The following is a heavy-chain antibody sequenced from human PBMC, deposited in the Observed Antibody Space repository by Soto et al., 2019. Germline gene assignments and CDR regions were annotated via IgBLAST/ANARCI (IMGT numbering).Heavy chain of an antibody. Sequence: QVQLVQSGAKVKKPEASVKVSCKASGYTFTAYYIHWVRQAPGHGLEWMGWINPNSGGTNYAQKFQGRVTMTRDTSINTADMEISSLRSDDTAVFYCAVAYCSDFSCYTLLASDYWGQGTLVTVSS. CDR2: INPNSGGT. D-gene: IGHD2-15*01. CDR1: GYTFTAYY. V-gene: IGHV1-2*02. CDR3: AVAYCSDFSCYTLLASDY. J-gene: IGHJ4*02.